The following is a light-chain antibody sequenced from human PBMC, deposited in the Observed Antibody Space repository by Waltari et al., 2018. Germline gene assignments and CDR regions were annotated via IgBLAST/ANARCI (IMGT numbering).Light chain of an antibody. Sequence: DIQMTQSPSSVSASVGDRVTITCRASQGISSWLAWYQQKPGGVPRLLIYGSSTLQSGVPSRFSGSGSGTDFTLTIRSLQPDDVATYYCQTYNHAPLTFGPGTKVEVK. CDR3: QTYNHAPLT. J-gene: IGKJ3*01. V-gene: IGKV1-27*01. CDR1: QGISSW. CDR2: GSS.